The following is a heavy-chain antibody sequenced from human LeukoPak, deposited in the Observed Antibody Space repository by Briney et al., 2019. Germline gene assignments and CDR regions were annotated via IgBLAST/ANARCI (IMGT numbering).Heavy chain of an antibody. CDR2: VSDSGNTT. CDR1: GFTFSSYA. V-gene: IGHV3-23*01. J-gene: IGHJ4*02. CDR3: AKLQKTSCYSVGDY. D-gene: IGHD2-15*01. Sequence: GGSLRLSCAASGFTFSSYAMSWVRQAPGKGLEWVSAVSDSGNTTYYVGSVKGRFTISRDHSRNTLFLQMNNLRVEDTAVYYCAKLQKTSCYSVGDYWGQGTLVTVSS.